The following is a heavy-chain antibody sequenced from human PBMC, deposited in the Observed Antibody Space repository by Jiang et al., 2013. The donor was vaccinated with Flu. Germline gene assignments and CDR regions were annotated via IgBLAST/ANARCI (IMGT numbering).Heavy chain of an antibody. CDR2: ISSSSSYI. J-gene: IGHJ3*02. CDR1: GFTFSSYS. D-gene: IGHD6-6*01. CDR3: ARDRTSIAARSPHDAFDI. Sequence: PGGSLRLSCAASGFTFSSYSMNWVRQAPGKGLEWVSSISSSSSYIYYADSVKGRFTISRDNAKNSLYLQMNSPRAEDTAVYYCARDRTSIAARSPHDAFDIWGQGTMVTVSS. V-gene: IGHV3-21*01.